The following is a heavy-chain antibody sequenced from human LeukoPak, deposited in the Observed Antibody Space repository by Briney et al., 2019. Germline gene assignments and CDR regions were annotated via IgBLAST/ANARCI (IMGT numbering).Heavy chain of an antibody. CDR3: ARVKAKDHDAFDI. V-gene: IGHV3-21*01. Sequence: GGSLRLSCAASGFTFSSYAMSWVRQAPGKGLEWVSSISSSSSYIYYADSVKGRFTISRDNAKNSLYLQMNSLRAEDTAVYYCARVKAKDHDAFDIWGQGTMVTVSS. J-gene: IGHJ3*02. D-gene: IGHD2-15*01. CDR1: GFTFSSYA. CDR2: ISSSSSYI.